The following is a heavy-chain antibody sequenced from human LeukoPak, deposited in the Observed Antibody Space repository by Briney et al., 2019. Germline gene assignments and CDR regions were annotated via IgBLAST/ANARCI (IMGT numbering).Heavy chain of an antibody. J-gene: IGHJ3*02. D-gene: IGHD1-1*01. CDR3: ARSGRTSWDAFDI. Sequence: GGSLSLSCAASGFTFSSYGMHWVRQAPAKGRAWVAVIWYEGRKKYYADSAQGRFTISRDNSKNTLYLKMNSVRAEDMAVYYCARSGRTSWDAFDIWGQGTMVTVA. V-gene: IGHV3-33*01. CDR1: GFTFSSYG. CDR2: IWYEGRKK.